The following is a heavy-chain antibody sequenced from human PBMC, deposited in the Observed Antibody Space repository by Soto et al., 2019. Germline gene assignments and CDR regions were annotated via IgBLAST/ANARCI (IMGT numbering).Heavy chain of an antibody. V-gene: IGHV3-48*01. CDR3: ARRVRIAAAGTYWYYMDV. Sequence: EVQLVESGGGLVQPGGSLRLSCAASGFTFSNYSMNWSRQAPGKGLEWVSYISCSRSTIYNADSVKGRINISRDNAKNSLYMQINSLRAEDTAVYYCARRVRIAAAGTYWYYMDVWGKGTTVTVSS. CDR1: GFTFSNYS. CDR2: ISCSRSTI. D-gene: IGHD6-13*01. J-gene: IGHJ6*03.